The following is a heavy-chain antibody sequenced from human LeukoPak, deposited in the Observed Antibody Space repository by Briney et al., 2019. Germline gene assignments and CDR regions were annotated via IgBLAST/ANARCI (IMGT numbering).Heavy chain of an antibody. CDR3: ARGGYTSSGRSMDV. D-gene: IGHD3-10*01. CDR1: GFTFSSYG. V-gene: IGHV3-33*01. J-gene: IGHJ6*02. CDR2: IWYDGSNK. Sequence: GGSLRLSCAASGFTFSSYGMHWVRQAPGKGLEWVAVIWYDGSNKYYADSVKGRFTISRDNSKNTLYLQMNSLRAEDTAVYYCARGGYTSSGRSMDVWGQGTTVTVSS.